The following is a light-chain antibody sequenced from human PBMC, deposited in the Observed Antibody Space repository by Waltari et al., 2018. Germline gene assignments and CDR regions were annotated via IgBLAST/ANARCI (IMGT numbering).Light chain of an antibody. CDR3: AAWDDSLNGWV. J-gene: IGLJ3*02. CDR1: SSNIGDHT. CDR2: SNN. V-gene: IGLV1-44*01. Sequence: QSVLTQPPSASGTPGQRVTISCSGRSSNIGDHTANWYQHFPGAAPKLLIYSNNQRPSGVSDRISGSKSGTSASLAISGLQSEDEADYYCAAWDDSLNGWVFGGGTKLTVL.